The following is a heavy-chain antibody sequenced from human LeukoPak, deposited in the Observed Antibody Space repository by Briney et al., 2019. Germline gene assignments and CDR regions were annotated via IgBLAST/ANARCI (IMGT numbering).Heavy chain of an antibody. Sequence: SQTLSLTCTVSGGSISSGSYYWSWIRQPAGKGLEWIGRIYTSGSTYYNPSLKSRVTISVDTSKNQFSLKLSSVTAADTAVYYCARNFYDFWSGYSYYDAFDIWGQGTMVTVSS. CDR1: GGSISSGSYY. J-gene: IGHJ3*02. CDR3: ARNFYDFWSGYSYYDAFDI. D-gene: IGHD3-3*01. CDR2: IYTSGST. V-gene: IGHV4-61*02.